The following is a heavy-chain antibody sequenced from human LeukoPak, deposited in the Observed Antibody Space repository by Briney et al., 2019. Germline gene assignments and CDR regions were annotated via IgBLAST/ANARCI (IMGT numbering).Heavy chain of an antibody. Sequence: GASVKVSCKASGGTFSSYAISWVRQAPGQGLEWMGGIIPIFGTANYAQKFQGRVTITADESTSTAYMELRSLRSDDTAVYYCARDQTHYDFWSGYGNWFDPWGQGTLVTVSS. CDR1: GGTFSSYA. CDR2: IIPIFGTA. D-gene: IGHD3-3*01. V-gene: IGHV1-69*13. J-gene: IGHJ5*02. CDR3: ARDQTHYDFWSGYGNWFDP.